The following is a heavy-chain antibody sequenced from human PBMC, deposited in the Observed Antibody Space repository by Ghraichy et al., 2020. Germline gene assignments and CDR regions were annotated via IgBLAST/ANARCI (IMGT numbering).Heavy chain of an antibody. V-gene: IGHV1-2*02. Sequence: ASVKVSCKASGYTFTGYYMHWVRQAPGQGLEWMGWINPNSGGTNYAQKFQGRVTMTRDTSISTAYMELSRLRSDDTAVYYCARPTTVTVGFDYWGQGTLVTVSS. J-gene: IGHJ4*02. CDR2: INPNSGGT. CDR1: GYTFTGYY. D-gene: IGHD4-17*01. CDR3: ARPTTVTVGFDY.